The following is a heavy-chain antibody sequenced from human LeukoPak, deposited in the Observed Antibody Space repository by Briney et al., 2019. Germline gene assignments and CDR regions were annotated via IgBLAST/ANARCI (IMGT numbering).Heavy chain of an antibody. CDR2: IWYDGRDK. J-gene: IGHJ3*02. D-gene: IGHD3-22*01. CDR3: ARGCRYYDGIDAFDI. V-gene: IGHV3-33*08. CDR1: GFTFSDYY. Sequence: GGSLRLSCAASGFTFSDYYVDWVRQAPGKGLDWVAAIWYDGRDKHYADSVKGRFSISRDNSKNTVYLQMNSLRAEDTAVYYCARGCRYYDGIDAFDIWGQGTMVTVSS.